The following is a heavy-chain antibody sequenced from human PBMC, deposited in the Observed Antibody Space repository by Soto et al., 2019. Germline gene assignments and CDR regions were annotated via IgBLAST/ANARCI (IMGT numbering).Heavy chain of an antibody. CDR2: IYYSGST. J-gene: IGHJ4*02. CDR1: GGSISSGGYY. CDR3: ARYSYGINYFDY. D-gene: IGHD5-18*01. V-gene: IGHV4-31*03. Sequence: PSETLSLTCTVSGGSISSGGYYWSWIRQHPGKGLEWIGYIYYSGSTYYNPSLKSRVTISVDTSKNQFSLKLSSVTAADTAVYYCARYSYGINYFDYWGQGTLVTVSS.